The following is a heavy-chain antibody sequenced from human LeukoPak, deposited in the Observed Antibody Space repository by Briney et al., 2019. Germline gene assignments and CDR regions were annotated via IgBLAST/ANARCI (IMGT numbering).Heavy chain of an antibody. CDR3: ARDDYGDSGPLFDY. CDR1: GFTFSSYN. J-gene: IGHJ4*02. V-gene: IGHV3-23*01. D-gene: IGHD4-17*01. CDR2: IRTNGAGT. Sequence: GGSLRLSCAASGFTFSSYNMNWVRRAPGQGLEWVSTIRTNGAGTHYADSVRGWFTISRDDSKNTLYLQMGSLRAEDTAVYYCARDDYGDSGPLFDYWGQGTLVTVSS.